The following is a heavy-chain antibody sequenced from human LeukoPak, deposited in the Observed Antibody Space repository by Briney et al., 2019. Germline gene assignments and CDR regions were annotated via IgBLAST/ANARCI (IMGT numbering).Heavy chain of an antibody. CDR1: GFTFSSYW. Sequence: GGSLRLSCAASGFTFSSYWMHWVRQAPGKGLVWVSRINSDGSSTSYADSVKGRLTISRDNAKNTLYLQMNSLRAEDTAVYYCARSDYGDYVGYWGQGTLVTVCS. J-gene: IGHJ4*02. D-gene: IGHD4-17*01. CDR3: ARSDYGDYVGY. CDR2: INSDGSST. V-gene: IGHV3-74*01.